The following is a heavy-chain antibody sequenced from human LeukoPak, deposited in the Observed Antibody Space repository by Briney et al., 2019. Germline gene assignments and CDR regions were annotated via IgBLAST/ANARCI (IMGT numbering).Heavy chain of an antibody. Sequence: ASVKVSCKASGYTFTSYDINWVRQATGQGLEWMGWVNPNSGNTDYAQKFQGRVTMTRNTSISTAYMELSSLRSEDTAVYYCARGRGGFYYDSSGYYEAWGQGTLVTVSS. J-gene: IGHJ5*02. CDR2: VNPNSGNT. CDR1: GYTFTSYD. CDR3: ARGRGGFYYDSSGYYEA. D-gene: IGHD3-22*01. V-gene: IGHV1-8*01.